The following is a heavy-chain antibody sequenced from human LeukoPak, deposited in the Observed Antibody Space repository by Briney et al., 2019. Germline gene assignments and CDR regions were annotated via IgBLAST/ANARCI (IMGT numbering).Heavy chain of an antibody. CDR2: IYYSGST. V-gene: IGHV4-39*01. J-gene: IGHJ4*02. Sequence: SETLSLTCTVSGGSISSSSYYWGWIRQPPGKGLEWIGSIYYSGSTYYNPSLKSRVTISVDTSKNQFSLKLSSVTAADTAVYYCARPYGSGSYALSYWGQGTLVTVSS. D-gene: IGHD3-10*01. CDR1: GGSISSSSYY. CDR3: ARPYGSGSYALSY.